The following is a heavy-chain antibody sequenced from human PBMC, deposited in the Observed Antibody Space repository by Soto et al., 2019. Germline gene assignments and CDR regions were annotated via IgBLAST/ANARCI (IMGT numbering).Heavy chain of an antibody. CDR3: AKYIVVVPAAHGDCYYYGMDV. CDR2: ISGSGGST. CDR1: GFAFSSYA. D-gene: IGHD2-2*01. J-gene: IGHJ6*02. V-gene: IGHV3-23*01. Sequence: PGGSLRLSCAASGFAFSSYAMSWVRQAPGKGLEWDSAISGSGGSTYYADSVKGRFTIYRDNSKNTLYLQMNSLRAEDTSVYYCAKYIVVVPAAHGDCYYYGMDVWGQGTTVSVSS.